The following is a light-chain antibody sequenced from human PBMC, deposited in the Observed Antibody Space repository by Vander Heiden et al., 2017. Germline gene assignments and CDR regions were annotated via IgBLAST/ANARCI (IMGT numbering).Light chain of an antibody. CDR3: QQYYSTPYT. V-gene: IGKV4-1*01. Sequence: DIVMTQSPDSLAVSLGERATINCKSSQSVLYSSNNKNYLAWYQQKPGQPPKLLIYWASTRESGVPDRFSGSGSGTDFTLTISSLQAEDAAVYDCQQYYSTPYTFGQGTKLEIK. CDR1: QSVLYSSNNKNY. J-gene: IGKJ2*01. CDR2: WAS.